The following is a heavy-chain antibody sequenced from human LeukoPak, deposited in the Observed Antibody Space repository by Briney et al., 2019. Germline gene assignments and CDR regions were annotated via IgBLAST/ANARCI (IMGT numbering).Heavy chain of an antibody. J-gene: IGHJ6*03. Sequence: PGGSLRLSCTTSGFTFGDHGMSWVRQAPGKGLEWVSGIKWDGGRTGYADSVKGRFTISRDNAKNSVYLQMNSLRAEDTALYYCARGRATQRPYYMDVWGKGTTVTVSS. CDR2: IKWDGGRT. CDR1: GFTFGDHG. V-gene: IGHV3-20*04. D-gene: IGHD2-15*01. CDR3: ARGRATQRPYYMDV.